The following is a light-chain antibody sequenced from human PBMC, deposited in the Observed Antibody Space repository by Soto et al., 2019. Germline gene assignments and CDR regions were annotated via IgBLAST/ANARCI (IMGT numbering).Light chain of an antibody. CDR3: QQYNSYSIT. CDR1: QSISSW. V-gene: IGKV1-5*03. Sequence: DILMTQSPYTLSASVGDRVTITCRASQSISSWLAWYQQKPGKAPKLMIYKASNLESGVPSRFSGSGSGTEFTLTISSLQHDDFATYYCQQYNSYSITFGGGTKVDIK. J-gene: IGKJ4*01. CDR2: KAS.